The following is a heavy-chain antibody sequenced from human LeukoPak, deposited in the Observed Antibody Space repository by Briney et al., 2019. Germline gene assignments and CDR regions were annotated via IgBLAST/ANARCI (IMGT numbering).Heavy chain of an antibody. Sequence: PSETLSLTCTVSGGSISSSSYYWSWIRQPPGKGLEWIGEINHSGSTNYNPSLKSRVTISVDTSKNQFSLKLSSVTAADTAVYYCSIRSYYYYGMDVWGQGTTVTVSS. D-gene: IGHD6-6*01. J-gene: IGHJ6*02. CDR3: SIRSYYYYGMDV. CDR1: GGSISSSSYY. V-gene: IGHV4-39*07. CDR2: INHSGST.